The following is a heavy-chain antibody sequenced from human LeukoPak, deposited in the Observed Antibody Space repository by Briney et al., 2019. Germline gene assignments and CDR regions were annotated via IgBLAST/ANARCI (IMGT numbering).Heavy chain of an antibody. J-gene: IGHJ4*02. Sequence: ASVKVSCKASGYTFTGYYMHWVRQAPGQRLEWMGWINAGNGNTKYSQKFQGRVTMTRSTSITTAYMELSSLSSEDTAVYYCARGSRMGRGVDGDYWGQGTMVTVSS. CDR3: ARGSRMGRGVDGDY. CDR1: GYTFTGYY. CDR2: INAGNGNT. D-gene: IGHD3-10*01. V-gene: IGHV1/OR15-3*02.